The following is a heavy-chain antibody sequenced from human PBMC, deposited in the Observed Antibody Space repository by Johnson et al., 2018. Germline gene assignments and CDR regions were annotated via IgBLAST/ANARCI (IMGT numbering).Heavy chain of an antibody. Sequence: VQLVQSGGDLVQXGGSLRLSCEASGFTFTSYWMHWVRQVPGKGLVWVSCISGDGSDTRYADSVKGRFTISKDNAKNTLYLQMNNLRVEDTAVYYCANDDWGPRAFEAWGQGTMVTVSS. CDR3: ANDDWGPRAFEA. V-gene: IGHV3-74*02. CDR1: GFTFTSYW. CDR2: ISGDGSDT. J-gene: IGHJ3*01. D-gene: IGHD7-27*01.